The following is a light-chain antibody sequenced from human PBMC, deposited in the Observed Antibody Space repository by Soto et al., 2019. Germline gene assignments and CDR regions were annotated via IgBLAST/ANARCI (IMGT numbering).Light chain of an antibody. J-gene: IGLJ1*01. CDR1: SSDVGGYNY. CDR2: EVS. Sequence: QSALTQPPSASGSPGQSVTISCTGTSSDVGGYNYVSWYQQHPGKAHKLMIYEVSKRPSGVPDRFSGSKSGNTASLTVSGLQAVDEAHYYCSSYAGSNNFEVFVTGTKVTVL. CDR3: SSYAGSNNFEV. V-gene: IGLV2-8*01.